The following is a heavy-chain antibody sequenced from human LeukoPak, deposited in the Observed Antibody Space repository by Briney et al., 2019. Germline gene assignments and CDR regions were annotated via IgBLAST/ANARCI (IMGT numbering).Heavy chain of an antibody. Sequence: GGSLRLSCAASGFTFSSYAMTWVRQAPGKGLEWVSAISGSGVSTYYADSVKGRFTISRDNSKNTLYLQMSSLRAEDTAVYYCAKDYRYCTSTSCYGDDAFDIWGQGAMVTVSS. J-gene: IGHJ3*02. D-gene: IGHD2-2*01. CDR1: GFTFSSYA. V-gene: IGHV3-23*01. CDR3: AKDYRYCTSTSCYGDDAFDI. CDR2: ISGSGVST.